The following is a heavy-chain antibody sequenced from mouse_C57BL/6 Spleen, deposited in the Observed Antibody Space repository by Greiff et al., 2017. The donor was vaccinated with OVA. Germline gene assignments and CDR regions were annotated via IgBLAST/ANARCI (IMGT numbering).Heavy chain of an antibody. J-gene: IGHJ1*03. CDR1: GYTFTGYW. Sequence: QVQLQQSGAELMKPGASVKLSCKATGYTFTGYWIEWVKQRPGHGLEWIGEILPGSGSTNYNEKFKGKATFTADTSSNTAYMQLSSLTTEDSAIYYCERGGPDYGSSHWYFDVWGTGTTVTVSS. D-gene: IGHD1-1*01. CDR2: ILPGSGST. V-gene: IGHV1-9*01. CDR3: ERGGPDYGSSHWYFDV.